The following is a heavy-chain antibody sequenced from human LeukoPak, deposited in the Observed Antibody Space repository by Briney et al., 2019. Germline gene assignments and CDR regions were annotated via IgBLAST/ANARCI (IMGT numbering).Heavy chain of an antibody. CDR3: ARGNYVWGSYRYTRYYFDY. V-gene: IGHV4-31*03. CDR1: GGSISSGGYY. D-gene: IGHD3-16*02. Sequence: SETLSLTCTVSGGSISSGGYYWSWIRQHPGTGLEWIGYIYYSGSTYYNPSLKSRVTISVDTSKNQFSLKLSSVTAADTAVYYCARGNYVWGSYRYTRYYFDYWGQGTLVTVSS. CDR2: IYYSGST. J-gene: IGHJ4*02.